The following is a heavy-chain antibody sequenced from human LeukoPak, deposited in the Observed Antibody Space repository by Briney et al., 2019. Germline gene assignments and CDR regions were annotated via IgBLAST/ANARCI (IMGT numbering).Heavy chain of an antibody. D-gene: IGHD3-22*01. Sequence: PVKVSCKSSGGTFSSYAISWVRQAPGQGLEWMGGIIPIFGTANYAQKFQGRVTITADESTSTAYMELSSLRSEDTAVYYCAKHYYYDSSGYHLDYWGQGTLVTVSS. CDR2: IIPIFGTA. J-gene: IGHJ4*02. CDR3: AKHYYYDSSGYHLDY. CDR1: GGTFSSYA. V-gene: IGHV1-69*13.